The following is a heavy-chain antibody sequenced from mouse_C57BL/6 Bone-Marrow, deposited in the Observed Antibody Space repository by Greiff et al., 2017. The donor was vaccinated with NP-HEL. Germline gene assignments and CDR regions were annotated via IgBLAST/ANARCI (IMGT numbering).Heavy chain of an antibody. D-gene: IGHD1-1*02. CDR3: ARSTIRWYAMDY. Sequence: EVKVEESGGGLVKPGGSLKLSCAASGFTFSDYGMHWVRQAPEKGLEWVAYISSGSSTIYYADTVKGRFTISRDNAKNTLFLQMTSLRSEDTAMYYCARSTIRWYAMDYWGQGTSVTVSS. CDR1: GFTFSDYG. V-gene: IGHV5-17*01. J-gene: IGHJ4*01. CDR2: ISSGSSTI.